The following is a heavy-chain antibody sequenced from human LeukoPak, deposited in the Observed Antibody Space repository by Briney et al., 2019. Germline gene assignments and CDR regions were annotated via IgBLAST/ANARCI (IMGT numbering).Heavy chain of an antibody. CDR1: GFTFSSYD. Sequence: GGSLRLSCAASGFTFSSYDMHWVRQATGEGLEWVSAIGTAADTYYSGSVKGRFTISRDNAKDSSYLQMNNLKAEDTAVYYCARGSRAVRWYFDLWGRGTLITVSS. V-gene: IGHV3-13*01. J-gene: IGHJ2*01. CDR2: IGTAADT. D-gene: IGHD6-19*01. CDR3: ARGSRAVRWYFDL.